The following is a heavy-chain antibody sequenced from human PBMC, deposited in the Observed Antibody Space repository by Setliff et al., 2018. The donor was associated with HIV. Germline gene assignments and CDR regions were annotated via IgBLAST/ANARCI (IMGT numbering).Heavy chain of an antibody. CDR2: SIPLFGTV. D-gene: IGHD2-8*01. V-gene: IGHV1-69*05. Sequence: WASVKVSCKASGDTFSNSALTWVRQAPGQGLEWMGGSIPLFGTVTYAQRFQGRVTITTDELMTTAYMELTSLRSEDTAVYYCASGSGYCRNGVCYIGVHKNPDKYYFDYWGQGTLVTVS. J-gene: IGHJ4*02. CDR3: ASGSGYCRNGVCYIGVHKNPDKYYFDY. CDR1: GDTFSNSA.